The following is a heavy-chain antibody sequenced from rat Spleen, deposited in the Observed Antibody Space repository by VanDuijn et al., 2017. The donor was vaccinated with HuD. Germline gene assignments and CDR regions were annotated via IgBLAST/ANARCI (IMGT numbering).Heavy chain of an antibody. Sequence: EVQLVETGGDLVQPGGSLKLSCVASGFTFSSYWIYWIRQAPGEGLEWVSSISPDGASTYYPDSVKGRFTISRDNAESTLYLQMDSLRSADTATYYCASLYTTDYWWTQDYWGQGVMVTVSS. CDR2: ISPDGAST. CDR1: GFTFSSYW. CDR3: ASLYTTDYWWTQDY. V-gene: IGHV5-58*01. J-gene: IGHJ2*01. D-gene: IGHD1-6*01.